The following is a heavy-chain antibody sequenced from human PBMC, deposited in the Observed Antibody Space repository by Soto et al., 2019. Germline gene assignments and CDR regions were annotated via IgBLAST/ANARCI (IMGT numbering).Heavy chain of an antibody. D-gene: IGHD3-16*01. V-gene: IGHV3-23*01. J-gene: IGHJ5*02. CDR3: AAVMGSDYDYVWGSLSFDP. CDR1: GFIFATTA. Sequence: VQLLQSGGGLVQPGGSLRLSCEASGFIFATTAMGWVRQAPGKGLEWVSTISGSGVRTYYADSVKGRFTISRGNSKNTLFLQMNSLRADDTAVYFCAAVMGSDYDYVWGSLSFDPWGQGALVTVST. CDR2: ISGSGVRT.